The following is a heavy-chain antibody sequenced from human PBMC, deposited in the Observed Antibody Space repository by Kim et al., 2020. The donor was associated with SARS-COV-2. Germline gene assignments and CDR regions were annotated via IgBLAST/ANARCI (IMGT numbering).Heavy chain of an antibody. V-gene: IGHV3-21*04. CDR1: GFTFSSYS. Sequence: GGSLRLSCAASGFTFSSYSMHWVRQAPGKGLEWISSISSSSSYIYYADSVKGRFTISRDKDRASLYLQMNSLRAEDTAVYYGSRGLSSGWSYFDYWGQGTLVTVSS. J-gene: IGHJ4*02. CDR3: SRGLSSGWSYFDY. D-gene: IGHD6-19*01. CDR2: ISSSSSYI.